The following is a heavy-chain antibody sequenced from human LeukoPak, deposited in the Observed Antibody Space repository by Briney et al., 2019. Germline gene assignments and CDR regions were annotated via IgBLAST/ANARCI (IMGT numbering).Heavy chain of an antibody. D-gene: IGHD1-1*01. CDR2: INPSGGST. V-gene: IGHV1-46*01. CDR3: ARDGGTVDY. CDR1: GGTFSSYA. J-gene: IGHJ4*02. Sequence: ASVKVSCKASGGTFSSYAISWVRQAPGQGLEWMGIINPSGGSTSYAQKFQGRVTMTRDTSTSTVYMELSSLRSEDTAVYYCARDGGTVDYWGQGTLVTVSS.